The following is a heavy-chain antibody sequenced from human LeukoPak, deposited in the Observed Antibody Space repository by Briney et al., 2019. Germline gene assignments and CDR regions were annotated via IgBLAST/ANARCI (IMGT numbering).Heavy chain of an antibody. J-gene: IGHJ5*02. CDR1: GGSFSGYY. V-gene: IGHV4-34*01. CDR3: ATFHGSGSPFDP. CDR2: IYHSGST. D-gene: IGHD3-10*01. Sequence: SETLSLTCAVYGGSFSGYYWSWIRQPPGKGLEWIGYIYHSGSTYYNPSLKSRVTISVDRSKNQFSLKLSSVTAADTAVYYCATFHGSGSPFDPWGQGTLVTVSS.